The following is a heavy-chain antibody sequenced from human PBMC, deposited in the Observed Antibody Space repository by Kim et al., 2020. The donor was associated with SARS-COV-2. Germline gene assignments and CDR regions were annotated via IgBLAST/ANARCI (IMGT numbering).Heavy chain of an antibody. CDR2: VDHSGTT. J-gene: IGHJ5*02. V-gene: IGHV4-4*02. CDR1: GASISSSSC. CDR3: ARGVSSAWTLRAWFDP. Sequence: SETQSLICVVSGASISSSSCWSWVRQPPGKGLEWIGEVDHSGTTSYNVSLKSRVTISVDKSKNQFSLRLNSVSAADTAVYYCARGVSSAWTLRAWFDPWGQGTLVTVSP. D-gene: IGHD3-22*01.